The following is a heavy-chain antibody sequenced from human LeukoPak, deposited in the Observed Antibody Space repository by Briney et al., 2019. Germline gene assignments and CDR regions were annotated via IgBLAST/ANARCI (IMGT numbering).Heavy chain of an antibody. CDR2: IKQDGSEK. CDR1: GFTFRTHD. D-gene: IGHD1-26*01. V-gene: IGHV3-7*01. Sequence: GGSLRLSCAASGFTFRTHDMAWVRQTPGKGLEWVANIKQDGSEKNYVDSVKGRFTISRDNAKNSQYLQINSLRVEDTAVYYCARSGSDFDCWGQGTLVSVSS. CDR3: ARSGSDFDC. J-gene: IGHJ4*02.